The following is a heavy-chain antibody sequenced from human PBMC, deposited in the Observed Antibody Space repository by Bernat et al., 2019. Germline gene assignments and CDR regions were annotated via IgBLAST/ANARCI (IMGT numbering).Heavy chain of an antibody. CDR3: ARSPLPLDIVVVPAANHGYYYYGMDV. V-gene: IGHV5-10-1*01. CDR1: GYSFTSYW. J-gene: IGHJ6*02. Sequence: EVQLVQSGAEVKKPGESLRISCKGSGYSFTSYWISWVRQMPGKGLEWMGRIDPSDSYTNYSPSFQGHVTISADKSISTAYLQWSSLKASDTAMYYCARSPLPLDIVVVPAANHGYYYYGMDVWGQGTTVTVSS. CDR2: IDPSDSYT. D-gene: IGHD2-2*03.